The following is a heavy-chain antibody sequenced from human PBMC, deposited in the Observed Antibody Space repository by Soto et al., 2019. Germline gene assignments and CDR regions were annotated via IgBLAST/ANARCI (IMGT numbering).Heavy chain of an antibody. CDR2: IYYSGST. J-gene: IGHJ6*02. V-gene: IGHV4-59*01. Sequence: SETLSLTCTVSGGSISSYYWSWIRQPPGKGLEWIGYIYYSGSTNYNPSLKSRVTISVDTSKNQFSLKLSSVTAADTAVYYFARYDSSGYYGYYGMDVWGQGTTVTVSS. D-gene: IGHD3-22*01. CDR1: GGSISSYY. CDR3: ARYDSSGYYGYYGMDV.